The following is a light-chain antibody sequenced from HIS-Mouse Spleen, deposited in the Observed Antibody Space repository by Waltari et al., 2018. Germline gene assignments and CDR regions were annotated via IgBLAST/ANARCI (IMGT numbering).Light chain of an antibody. CDR2: WAS. J-gene: IGKJ1*01. Sequence: DIVMTQSPDSLAVSLGESAPINRQSSQSVIYSSNNKNYLAWYQQKPGQPPKLLIYWASTRESGVPDRFSGSGSGTDFTLTISSLQAEDVAVYYCQQYYSTPRTFGQGTKVEIK. CDR3: QQYYSTPRT. CDR1: QSVIYSSNNKNY. V-gene: IGKV4-1*01.